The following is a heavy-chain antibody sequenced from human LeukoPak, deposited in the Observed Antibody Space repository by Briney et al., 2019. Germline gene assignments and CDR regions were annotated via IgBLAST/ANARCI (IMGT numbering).Heavy chain of an antibody. J-gene: IGHJ4*02. CDR2: ISSSSSYI. V-gene: IGHV3-21*01. D-gene: IGHD2-8*01. CDR1: GFTFSSYS. CDR3: ARAPLTNEDY. Sequence: PGGSLRLSCAASGFTFSSYSMNWVRQAPGKGLEWVSSISSSSSYIYYADSVKGRFTISRDNAKNSLYLQMNSLRAKDTAVYYYARAPLTNEDYWGQGTLVTVSS.